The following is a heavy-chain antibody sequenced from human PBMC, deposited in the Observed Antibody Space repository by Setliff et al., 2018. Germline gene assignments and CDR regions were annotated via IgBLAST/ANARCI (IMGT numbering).Heavy chain of an antibody. CDR3: ARVGHSTYYNFWSGPRGGAFDI. V-gene: IGHV4-39*01. Sequence: SETLSLTCTVSGGSISSSSYYWGWIRQPPGKGLEWIGSIYYSGSTYYNPSLKSRVTISVDTSKNQFSLKLSSVTAADTAVYYCARVGHSTYYNFWSGPRGGAFDIWGQGTMVTVSS. J-gene: IGHJ3*02. D-gene: IGHD3-3*01. CDR1: GGSISSSSYY. CDR2: IYYSGST.